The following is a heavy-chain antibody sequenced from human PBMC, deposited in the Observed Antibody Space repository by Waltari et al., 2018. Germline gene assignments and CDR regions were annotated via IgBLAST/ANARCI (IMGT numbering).Heavy chain of an antibody. CDR3: ARRPPQWELSTRGLDY. CDR1: GTTFTGYH. CDR2: INPNSGGT. V-gene: IGHV1-2*02. D-gene: IGHD1-26*01. J-gene: IGHJ4*02. Sequence: QVQLVQSGAEVTKPGASVKAACEASGTTFTGYHMHGVRQPPGQGLAWMGWINPNSGGTNYAQKFQGRVTMTRDTSISTAYMELSRLRSDDTAVYYCARRPPQWELSTRGLDYWGQGTLVTVSS.